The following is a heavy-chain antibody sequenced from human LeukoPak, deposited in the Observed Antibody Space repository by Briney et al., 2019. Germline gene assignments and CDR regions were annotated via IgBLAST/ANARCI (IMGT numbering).Heavy chain of an antibody. V-gene: IGHV4-59*08. CDR2: VYYTGNT. CDR1: GSSISGYY. J-gene: IGHJ4*02. D-gene: IGHD3-22*01. Sequence: PSETLSLTCSVSGSSISGYYWSWIRQPPGKGLKWIGYVYYTGNTNYNPSLKSRVTISADTSKNQFSLNLSSVTAADTAVYYCARLRRYYDSSGYYTNIDSWGQGTLVTVSS. CDR3: ARLRRYYDSSGYYTNIDS.